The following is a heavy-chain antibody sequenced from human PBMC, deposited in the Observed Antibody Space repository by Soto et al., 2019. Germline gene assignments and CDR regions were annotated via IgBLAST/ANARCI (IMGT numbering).Heavy chain of an antibody. CDR2: VNEDGSER. D-gene: IGHD1-26*01. J-gene: IGHJ4*02. Sequence: EVQLVESGGGLVQPGGSLRLSCAASGFTFTNYYMSWVRQAQGKGLEWVANVNEDGSERYYVDSVKGRFTVSRDNAKNSRYMQMNSLRAEDTAVYYCAKWGEAGSDYWGQGTLVTVSS. V-gene: IGHV3-7*01. CDR1: GFTFTNYY. CDR3: AKWGEAGSDY.